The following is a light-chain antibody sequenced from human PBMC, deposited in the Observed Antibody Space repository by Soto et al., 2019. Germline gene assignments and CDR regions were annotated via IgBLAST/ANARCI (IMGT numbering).Light chain of an antibody. CDR2: GTS. CDR3: QQAGRSPLT. CDR1: QSVSSSY. Sequence: EIVLTQSPGTLSLSPGERATLSCRASQSVSSSYLAWYRQKPGQAPRLLIYGTSSRATGIPDRFSGSGSGTDFTLTISRLEPEDFAVYYCQQAGRSPLTFGGGTKVEIK. V-gene: IGKV3-20*01. J-gene: IGKJ4*01.